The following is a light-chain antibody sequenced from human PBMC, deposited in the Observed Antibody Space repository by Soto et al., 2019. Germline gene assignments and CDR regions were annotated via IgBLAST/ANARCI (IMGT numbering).Light chain of an antibody. CDR2: DAS. Sequence: AIQLTQSPSSLSASVGDRVTITCRASQGISSALAWYQQKPGKAPKLLIYDASSLESGVPSRFXGSGSGTXXXXXXXXLQPEDFATYYCQQFNSYPLTFGGGTKVEIK. J-gene: IGKJ4*01. V-gene: IGKV1-13*02. CDR1: QGISSA. CDR3: QQFNSYPLT.